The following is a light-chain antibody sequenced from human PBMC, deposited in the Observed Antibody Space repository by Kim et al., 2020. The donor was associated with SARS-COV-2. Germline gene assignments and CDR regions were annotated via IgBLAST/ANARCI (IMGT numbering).Light chain of an antibody. Sequence: SASVGDRVTITCRDSQSIDSWLAWYQQTPGKAPNLLIYKASTLASGVPSRFSGGGSGTEFTLTISSLQPEDFATYYCQHYNSHPYTFGQGTKLEI. CDR1: QSIDSW. CDR2: KAS. CDR3: QHYNSHPYT. V-gene: IGKV1-5*03. J-gene: IGKJ2*01.